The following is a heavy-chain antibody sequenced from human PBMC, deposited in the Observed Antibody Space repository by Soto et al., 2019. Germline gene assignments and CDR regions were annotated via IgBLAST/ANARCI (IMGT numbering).Heavy chain of an antibody. V-gene: IGHV3-23*01. CDR2: ISGSGGST. D-gene: IGHD6-19*01. J-gene: IGHJ6*02. Sequence: GGSLRLSCAASGFTFSSYAMSWVRQAPGKGLEWVSAISGSGGSTYYADSVKGRFTISRDNSKNTLYLQMNSLRAEDTAVYYCAKDSLIAVAGTKEDYYYGMDVWGQGTTVTVSS. CDR3: AKDSLIAVAGTKEDYYYGMDV. CDR1: GFTFSSYA.